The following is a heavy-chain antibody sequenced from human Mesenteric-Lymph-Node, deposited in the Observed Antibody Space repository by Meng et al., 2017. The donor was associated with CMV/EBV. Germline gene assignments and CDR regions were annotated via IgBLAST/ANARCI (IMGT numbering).Heavy chain of an antibody. Sequence: KASGYTFSNYDVQWGRQAPGQGLEWMGMFNPSTSSPTYAQKLQGRVTMTRDTSTSTVYMELSSLRSEDTAVYYCARDTSSGFYFDHWGQGSLVTVSS. D-gene: IGHD6-13*01. V-gene: IGHV1-46*04. J-gene: IGHJ4*02. CDR3: ARDTSSGFYFDH. CDR2: FNPSTSSP. CDR1: GYTFSNYD.